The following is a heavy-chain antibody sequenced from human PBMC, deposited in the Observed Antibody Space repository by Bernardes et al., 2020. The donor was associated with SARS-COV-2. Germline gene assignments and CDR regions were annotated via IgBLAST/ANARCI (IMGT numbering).Heavy chain of an antibody. Sequence: ASVKVSCKASGYTFTAYYLHWVRQAPGQGLEWMGYISPNSGVTYYAQKFQARVIMTRDTSINTAYMELSRLRSDDTAVYFCARAGANGYCNGGACGLNWFDPWGQGTLVTVSS. CDR2: ISPNSGVT. J-gene: IGHJ5*02. D-gene: IGHD2-8*02. CDR3: ARAGANGYCNGGACGLNWFDP. V-gene: IGHV1-2*02. CDR1: GYTFTAYY.